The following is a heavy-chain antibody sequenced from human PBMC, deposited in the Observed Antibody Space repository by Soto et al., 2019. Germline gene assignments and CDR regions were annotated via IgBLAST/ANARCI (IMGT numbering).Heavy chain of an antibody. D-gene: IGHD3-22*01. V-gene: IGHV1-69*01. CDR3: ARGEKNYYDSSGYYDFDY. Sequence: QVQLVQSGAEVKKPGSSVKVSCKASGGTFSSYAISWVRQAPGQGFEWMGGIIPIFGTANYAQKFQGRVTITADESTSTAYMELRSLRSEDTSVYYCARGEKNYYDSSGYYDFDYWGQGTLVTVSS. CDR2: IIPIFGTA. J-gene: IGHJ4*02. CDR1: GGTFSSYA.